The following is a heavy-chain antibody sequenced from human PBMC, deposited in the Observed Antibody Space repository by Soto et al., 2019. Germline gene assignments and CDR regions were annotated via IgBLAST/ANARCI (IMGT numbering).Heavy chain of an antibody. CDR3: ARGRNIAARHWFDP. Sequence: GSGPYAGEPTQTLTLTCTFSGFSLSTSGMCVSWIRQPPGKALEWLARIDWDDDKYYSTSLKTRLTISKDTSKNQVVLTMTNMDPVDTATYYCARGRNIAARHWFDPWGQGTLVTVSS. D-gene: IGHD6-6*01. J-gene: IGHJ5*02. CDR1: GFSLSTSGMC. CDR2: IDWDDDK. V-gene: IGHV2-70*11.